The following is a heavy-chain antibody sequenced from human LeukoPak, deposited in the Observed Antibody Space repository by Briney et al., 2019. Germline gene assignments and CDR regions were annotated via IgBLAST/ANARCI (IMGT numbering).Heavy chain of an antibody. CDR1: GYSISSGYY. Sequence: SETLSLTCTVSGYSISSGYYWGWIRQPPGKGLEWIGSIYHSGSTYYNPSLKSRVTISVDTSKNQFSLKLSSVTAADTAVYYCARDLPPWIVGATSPFDYWGQGTLVTVSS. CDR2: IYHSGST. J-gene: IGHJ4*02. V-gene: IGHV4-38-2*02. CDR3: ARDLPPWIVGATSPFDY. D-gene: IGHD1-26*01.